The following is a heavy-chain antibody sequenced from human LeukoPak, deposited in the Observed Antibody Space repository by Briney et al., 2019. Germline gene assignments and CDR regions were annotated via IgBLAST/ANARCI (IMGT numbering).Heavy chain of an antibody. J-gene: IGHJ4*02. CDR1: GGSFSGYY. CDR2: IYHSGST. D-gene: IGHD6-13*01. CDR3: ARSSSSWIFDY. V-gene: IGHV4-34*01. Sequence: SETLSLTCAVYGGSFSGYYWSWVRQPPGKGLEWIGEIYHSGSTNYNPSLKSRVTISVDKSKNQFSLKLSSVTAADTAVYYCARSSSSWIFDYWGQGTLVTVSS.